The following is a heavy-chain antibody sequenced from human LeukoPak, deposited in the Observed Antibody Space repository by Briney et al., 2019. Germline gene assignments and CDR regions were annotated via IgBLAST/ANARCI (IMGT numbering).Heavy chain of an antibody. J-gene: IGHJ4*02. CDR2: IWYDGSKK. CDR3: ARDLGNFDRGGSYFDY. CDR1: GFSFTSHG. V-gene: IGHV3-33*01. Sequence: GSSLRLSCAASGFSFTSHGFHWVRQAPGKGLEWVALIWYDGSKKVYVDSVKGRFTISRDDPKNTLYLQMNSLRDEDTAVYYCARDLGNFDRGGSYFDYWGQGTLVTVSS. D-gene: IGHD4-23*01.